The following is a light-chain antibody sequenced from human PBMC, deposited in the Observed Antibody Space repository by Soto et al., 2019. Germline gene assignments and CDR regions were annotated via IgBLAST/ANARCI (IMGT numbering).Light chain of an antibody. V-gene: IGKV3D-20*02. CDR2: GAS. CDR3: QRRSNWRAT. J-gene: IGKJ5*01. CDR1: QTVNSGS. Sequence: EIVLTQSPGTLSLSPGERAALSCRSSQTVNSGSLAWYQQTAGQTPRLLIYGASNRATGVPARFSGSGSGTDFTLTISSLEPEDFAVYYCQRRSNWRATFGQGTRLEIK.